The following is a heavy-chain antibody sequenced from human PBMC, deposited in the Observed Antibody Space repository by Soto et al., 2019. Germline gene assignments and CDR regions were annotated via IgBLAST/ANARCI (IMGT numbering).Heavy chain of an antibody. J-gene: IGHJ4*02. D-gene: IGHD2-15*01. CDR1: GFTFSDYH. Sequence: QVQLVESGGGLVKPGGSLRLSCAASGFTFSDYHMTWIRQAPGKGLEWDSYISPSGTTIYYADSVKGRFTISRDNAKNSLYLQMNSLRAEDTAMYYCARLIGYCSGGSCYSGHLDYWGQGTLVTVSS. V-gene: IGHV3-11*01. CDR2: ISPSGTTI. CDR3: ARLIGYCSGGSCYSGHLDY.